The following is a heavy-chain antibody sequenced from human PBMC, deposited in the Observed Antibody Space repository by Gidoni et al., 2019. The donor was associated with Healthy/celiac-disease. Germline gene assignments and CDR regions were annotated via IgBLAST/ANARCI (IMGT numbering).Heavy chain of an antibody. Sequence: QVQLVESGGGVVQPGRSLRLSCGAAGFPLSRYAMHWVSQAPGKGLEWVAVISYDGSNKYYADSVKGRFTISRDNSKNTLYLQMNSLRAEDTAVYYCARGDYGDYVSLFDYWGQGTLVTVSS. D-gene: IGHD4-17*01. CDR1: GFPLSRYA. CDR3: ARGDYGDYVSLFDY. CDR2: ISYDGSNK. V-gene: IGHV3-30-3*01. J-gene: IGHJ4*02.